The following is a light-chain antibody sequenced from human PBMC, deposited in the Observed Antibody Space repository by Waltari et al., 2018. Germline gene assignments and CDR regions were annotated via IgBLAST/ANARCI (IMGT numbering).Light chain of an antibody. CDR3: LQRGGYPYT. CDR1: QGISSY. CDR2: DAS. V-gene: IGKV1-9*01. J-gene: IGKJ3*01. Sequence: DVQFTQSQSLPAASVGVRVTITCRASQGISSYLAWYQQKPGQAPKLLIYDASTLQSGVPSRFSGGGSGTEFTLTISSLEPEDFATYSCLQRGGYPYTFGRGTKVEIK.